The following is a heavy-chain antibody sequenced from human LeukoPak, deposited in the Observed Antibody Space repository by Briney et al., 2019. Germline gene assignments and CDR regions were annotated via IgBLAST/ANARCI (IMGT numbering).Heavy chain of an antibody. J-gene: IGHJ6*03. CDR3: AKGYYDFWSGYYYYYYMDV. Sequence: GGSLRLSCAASGFTFSSYGMHWVRQAPGKGLEWVAVIWYDGSNKYYADSVKGRFTISRDNSKNTLYLQMNSLRAEDTAVYYCAKGYYDFWSGYYYYYYMDVWGKGTAVTVSS. D-gene: IGHD3-3*01. V-gene: IGHV3-33*06. CDR2: IWYDGSNK. CDR1: GFTFSSYG.